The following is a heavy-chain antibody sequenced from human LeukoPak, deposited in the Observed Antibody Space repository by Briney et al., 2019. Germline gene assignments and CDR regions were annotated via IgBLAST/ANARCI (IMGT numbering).Heavy chain of an antibody. CDR3: SAGTGRSAFDY. CDR1: GFTFCNAW. Sequence: GGSLRLSCAASGFTFCNAWVSWVRQAPGRGLEWVGRIKRKGDDGTIDYAAPVKGRLSISRDDSKNTLYLQMNSLKSEDTAVYYCSAGTGRSAFDYWGQGTLVTVSS. V-gene: IGHV3-15*01. CDR2: IKRKGDDGTI. J-gene: IGHJ4*02. D-gene: IGHD3/OR15-3a*01.